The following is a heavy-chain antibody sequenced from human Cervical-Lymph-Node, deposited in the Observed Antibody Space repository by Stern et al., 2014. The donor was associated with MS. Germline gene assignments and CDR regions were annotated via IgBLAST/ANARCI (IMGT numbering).Heavy chain of an antibody. D-gene: IGHD4-11*01. CDR3: ALRSSYYVY. J-gene: IGHJ4*02. CDR1: GDTFSSYA. CDR2: LIPLFGAT. V-gene: IGHV1-69*01. Sequence: DQLVESGSEVKKPGSSVKVSCKPSGDTFSSYALSWVRQAPGQGLEWVGGLIPLFGATRCAQKFQGRVTITPEESTGTAFMELSNLTSDDTAVYYCALRSSYYVYWGQGTPISVSS.